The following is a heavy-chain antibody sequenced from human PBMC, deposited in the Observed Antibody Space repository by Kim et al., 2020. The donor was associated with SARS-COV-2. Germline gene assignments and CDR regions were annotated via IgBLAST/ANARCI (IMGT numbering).Heavy chain of an antibody. CDR2: IIPIFTTS. Sequence: SVKVSCKASGGTFNNYAIGWVRQAPGQGLEWMGDIIPIFTTSKSAQRFQGRITLTADESTSTAYMELSSLTSDDTAVYYCARRAVAGHWYFDVWGRGTLVTVSS. CDR1: GGTFNNYA. D-gene: IGHD6-19*01. CDR3: ARRAVAGHWYFDV. J-gene: IGHJ2*01. V-gene: IGHV1-69*13.